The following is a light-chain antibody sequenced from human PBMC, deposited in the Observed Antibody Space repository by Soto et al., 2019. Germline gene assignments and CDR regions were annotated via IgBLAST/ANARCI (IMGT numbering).Light chain of an antibody. CDR3: QSYDSSLSGYV. CDR2: GNS. CDR1: SSNIGAGYD. Sequence: QAVLTQLPSVSGAPGQKVTISCTGSSSNIGAGYDVHWYQQLPGTAPKRLIYGNSNRPSGVPDRFSGSKSGTSATLAITGLQAEDEADYYCQSYDSSLSGYVFGTGTKLTVL. V-gene: IGLV1-40*01. J-gene: IGLJ1*01.